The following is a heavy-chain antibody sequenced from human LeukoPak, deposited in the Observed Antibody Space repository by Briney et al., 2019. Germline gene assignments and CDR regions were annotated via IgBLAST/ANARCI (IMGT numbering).Heavy chain of an antibody. V-gene: IGHV3-33*01. J-gene: IGHJ3*02. D-gene: IGHD5-12*01. Sequence: GRSLRLSCAASGFTFSHYGMHWVRQAPGKGLEWVAVIWHDGINKYYSDSVKGRFTISRDSSKNTLSLHMNSLRAEDTAVYYCARDRPLVATISDAYDIWGQGTMVTVSS. CDR3: ARDRPLVATISDAYDI. CDR1: GFTFSHYG. CDR2: IWHDGINK.